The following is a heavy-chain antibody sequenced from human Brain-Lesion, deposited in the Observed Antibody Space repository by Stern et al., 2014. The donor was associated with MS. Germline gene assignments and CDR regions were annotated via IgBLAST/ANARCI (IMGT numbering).Heavy chain of an antibody. D-gene: IGHD2-15*01. J-gene: IGHJ5*02. CDR3: AGEEDIRYCSGGSCTGNWFDP. CDR2: IYYSGNT. CDR1: GGSVSSTSYA. V-gene: IGHV4-39*01. Sequence: QVQLQESGPGLVKPSETLSLTCTGAGGSVSSTSYAWAWIRPPPGKGLEWIGTIYYSGNTYYRPSLQRRLTLSLDTSKNPLSLQLRSVTAADTAVYYCAGEEDIRYCSGGSCTGNWFDPWGQGTLVTVSS.